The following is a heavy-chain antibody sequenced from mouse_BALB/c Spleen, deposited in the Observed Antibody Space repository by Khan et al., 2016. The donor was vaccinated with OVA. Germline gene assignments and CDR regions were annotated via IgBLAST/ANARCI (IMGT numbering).Heavy chain of an antibody. CDR2: ISSDGDYT. D-gene: IGHD2-1*01. Sequence: EVELVESGGGLVKPGGSLKLSCAASGFTFSTFAMSWVRQTPEKRLEWVATISSDGDYTYYPDNVTGHFTISRDNAKNTLYLQMSSLRSEDTAMYYGARSPYGNFAYWGQGTLVTVSA. V-gene: IGHV5-9-3*01. J-gene: IGHJ3*01. CDR3: ARSPYGNFAY. CDR1: GFTFSTFA.